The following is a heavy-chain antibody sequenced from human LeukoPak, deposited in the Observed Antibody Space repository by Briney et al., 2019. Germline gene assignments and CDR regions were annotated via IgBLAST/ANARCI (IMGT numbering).Heavy chain of an antibody. CDR1: GYTITGYY. J-gene: IGHJ4*02. V-gene: IGHV1-2*02. CDR2: INPNNGGT. D-gene: IGHD1-1*01. Sequence: ASVKVSCKAFGYTITGYYIHWVRQAPGQGLEWMGWINPNNGGTNSAQKFQGRVTMTRDTSIGTTYMELNRLTYDDTAVYYCGRDRHWNQGNFDYWGQGTLVTVSS. CDR3: GRDRHWNQGNFDY.